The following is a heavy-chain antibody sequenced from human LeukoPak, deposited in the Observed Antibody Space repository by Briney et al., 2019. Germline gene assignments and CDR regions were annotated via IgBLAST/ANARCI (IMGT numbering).Heavy chain of an antibody. J-gene: IGHJ4*02. CDR3: AKDSGYCSGGSCYEFPEDY. CDR1: GFTFSSYA. D-gene: IGHD2-15*01. Sequence: GGSLRLSCAASGFTFSSYAMSWVRQAPGKGLEWVSAISGSGGSTYYADSVKGRFTISRDNSKNTLYLQMNSLRAEDTAVYYCAKDSGYCSGGSCYEFPEDYWGRGTLVTVSS. V-gene: IGHV3-23*01. CDR2: ISGSGGST.